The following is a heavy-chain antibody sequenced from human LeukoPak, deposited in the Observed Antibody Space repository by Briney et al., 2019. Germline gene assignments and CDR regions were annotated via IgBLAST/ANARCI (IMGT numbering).Heavy chain of an antibody. CDR1: GYSISSGYC. V-gene: IGHV4-38-2*01. Sequence: SETLSLTCAVSGYSISSGYCWGWIRQPPGNGLEWIASIYHGGSTYYNPPLKSRLTISVDTSKNQFSLTLSSVTAADTAVYYCARLLYTNGWYGAYYWGQGTLVTVCS. CDR3: ARLLYTNGWYGAYY. J-gene: IGHJ4*02. CDR2: IYHGGST. D-gene: IGHD6-19*01.